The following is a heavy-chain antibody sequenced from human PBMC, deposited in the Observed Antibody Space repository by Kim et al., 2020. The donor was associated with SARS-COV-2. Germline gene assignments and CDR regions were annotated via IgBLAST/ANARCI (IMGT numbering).Heavy chain of an antibody. Sequence: NPSLKSRVTISVDTSKNQFSLKLSSVTAADTAVYYCARGREYSSSRFFDYWGQGTLVTVSS. D-gene: IGHD6-13*01. J-gene: IGHJ4*02. V-gene: IGHV4-34*01. CDR3: ARGREYSSSRFFDY.